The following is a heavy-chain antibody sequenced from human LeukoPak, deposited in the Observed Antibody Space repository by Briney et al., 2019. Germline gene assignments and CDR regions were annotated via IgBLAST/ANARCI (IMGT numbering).Heavy chain of an antibody. CDR2: MNSDGSST. CDR1: GFTFSSYG. Sequence: GGSLRLSCAASGFTFSSYGMHWVRQAPGKGLVWVSRMNSDGSSTNYADSVKGRFTISRDNAKSSLYLQMDSLRAEDTAVYYCARTVSFWGQGTLVTVSS. D-gene: IGHD3-16*02. CDR3: ARTVSF. V-gene: IGHV3-74*01. J-gene: IGHJ4*02.